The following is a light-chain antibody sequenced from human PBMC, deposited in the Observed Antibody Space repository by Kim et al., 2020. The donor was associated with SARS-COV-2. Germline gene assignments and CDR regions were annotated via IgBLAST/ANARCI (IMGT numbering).Light chain of an antibody. CDR3: QQYNSWPYT. CDR2: GAS. J-gene: IGKJ2*01. Sequence: ELVMTQSSATLSVSPGERATLSCGASQSVSSNLAWYQQKPGQAPRLLIYGASTRATGFPARFSGSGSGTEFTLTISSLQSEDFAVYYCQQYNSWPYTFGQGTKLEI. V-gene: IGKV3-15*01. CDR1: QSVSSN.